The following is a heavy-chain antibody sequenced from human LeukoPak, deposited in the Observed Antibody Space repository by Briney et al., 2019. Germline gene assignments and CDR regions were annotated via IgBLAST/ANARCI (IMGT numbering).Heavy chain of an antibody. CDR3: ARGVYHYYGSGRVAFDI. Sequence: ASVKVSCKASGYTFTSYAMHWVRQAPGQRLEWMGWINAGNGNTKYSQKFQGRVTITRDTSASTAYMELSSLRSEDTAVYYCARGVYHYYGSGRVAFDIWGQGSMVTVSS. J-gene: IGHJ3*02. CDR2: INAGNGNT. CDR1: GYTFTSYA. D-gene: IGHD3-10*01. V-gene: IGHV1-3*01.